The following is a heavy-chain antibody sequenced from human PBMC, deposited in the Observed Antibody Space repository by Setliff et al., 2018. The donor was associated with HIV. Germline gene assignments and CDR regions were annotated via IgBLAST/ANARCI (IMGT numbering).Heavy chain of an antibody. D-gene: IGHD3-16*01. V-gene: IGHV3-53*01. CDR1: GFTVSDTH. J-gene: IGHJ5*02. CDR2: IYSDGRA. CDR3: AKGVKWLDP. Sequence: GGSLRLSCAASGFTVSDTHMTWVRQAPGKGLEWVSFIYSDGRAYYAESVKGRFTISRDDSKNTLYLQMHSLRVEDTAAYYCAKGVKWLDPWGQGIQVTVSS.